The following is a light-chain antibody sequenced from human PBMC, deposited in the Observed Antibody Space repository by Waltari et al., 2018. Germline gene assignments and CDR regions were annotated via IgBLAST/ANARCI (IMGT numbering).Light chain of an antibody. Sequence: QSALTQPASVSGSPGQSITIPCTGTSSDVGNFNLVSWYQQHPGKVPKLIIYEVSKRPSGVSNHFSGSKSGNTASLTISGLRAEDEADYYCCSYAGSRTYVFGTG. J-gene: IGLJ1*01. CDR3: CSYAGSRTYV. CDR1: SSDVGNFNL. CDR2: EVS. V-gene: IGLV2-23*02.